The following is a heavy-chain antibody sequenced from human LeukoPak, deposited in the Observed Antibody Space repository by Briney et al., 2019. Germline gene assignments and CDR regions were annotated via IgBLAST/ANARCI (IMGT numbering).Heavy chain of an antibody. Sequence: SETLSLTCTVSGGSISSYYWSWIRQPPGKGLEWIGYIYYSGSTNYNPSLKSRVTISVDTSKNQFSLKLSSVTAADTAVYYYARVTTVLNWFDPWGQGTLVTVSS. CDR3: ARVTTVLNWFDP. J-gene: IGHJ5*02. D-gene: IGHD4-17*01. V-gene: IGHV4-59*12. CDR2: IYYSGST. CDR1: GGSISSYY.